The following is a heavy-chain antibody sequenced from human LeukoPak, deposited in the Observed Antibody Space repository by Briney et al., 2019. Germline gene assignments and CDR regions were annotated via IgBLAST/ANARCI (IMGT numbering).Heavy chain of an antibody. V-gene: IGHV3-9*01. J-gene: IGHJ3*02. CDR3: AKVGSWLVREGAFDI. CDR1: GFTFDDYA. CDR2: ISWNSGSI. D-gene: IGHD6-19*01. Sequence: GGSLRLSCAASGFTFDDYAMHWVRQAPGKGLEWVSGISWNSGSIGYADSVKGRFTISRDNAKNSLYLQMNSLRAEDTALYYCAKVGSWLVREGAFDIWGQGTMVTVSS.